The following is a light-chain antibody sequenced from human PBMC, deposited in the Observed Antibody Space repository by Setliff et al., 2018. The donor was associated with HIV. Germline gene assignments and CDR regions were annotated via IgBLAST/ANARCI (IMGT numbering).Light chain of an antibody. J-gene: IGLJ1*01. CDR2: GNS. V-gene: IGLV1-40*01. CDR3: QSYDSSLSGSYV. CDR1: SSNIGAGYD. Sequence: QSVLTQPPSVSGAPGQRVTISCTGSSSNIGAGYDVHWYQQLPGTAPKILIYGNSNRPSGVPDRFSGSKSGTSASLATTGLQAEDEADYYCQSYDSSLSGSYVVGTGTKV.